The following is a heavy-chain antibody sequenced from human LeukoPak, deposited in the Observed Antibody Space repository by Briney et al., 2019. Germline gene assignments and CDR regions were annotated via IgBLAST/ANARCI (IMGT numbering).Heavy chain of an antibody. CDR2: IYYSGST. CDR3: ASGGYCGDTNCYPNWFDP. V-gene: IGHV4-34*01. J-gene: IGHJ5*02. Sequence: SETLSLTCAVYGGSFSGYYWSWIRQPPGKGLEWIGSIYYSGSTYYNPSLKSRVTISVDTSKNQFSLKLSSVTAADTAVYYCASGGYCGDTNCYPNWFDPWGQGTLVTVSS. CDR1: GGSFSGYY. D-gene: IGHD2-2*01.